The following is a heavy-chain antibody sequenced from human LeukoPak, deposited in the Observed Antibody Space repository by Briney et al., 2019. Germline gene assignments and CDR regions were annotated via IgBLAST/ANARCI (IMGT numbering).Heavy chain of an antibody. Sequence: PGGSLRLSCAASGFTFSSYWMNWVRQAPGKGLEWVADIKQDGSEKYYVDSVKGRFTVSRDNAKNSMYLQMKSLRAEDTAVYYCVKEGAYAALISWGQGTLVTVSS. V-gene: IGHV3-7*03. CDR2: IKQDGSEK. J-gene: IGHJ5*02. D-gene: IGHD2-8*01. CDR1: GFTFSSYW. CDR3: VKEGAYAALIS.